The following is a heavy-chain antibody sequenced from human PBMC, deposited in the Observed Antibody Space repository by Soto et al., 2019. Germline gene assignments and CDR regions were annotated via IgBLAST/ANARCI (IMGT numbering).Heavy chain of an antibody. D-gene: IGHD4-17*01. J-gene: IGHJ5*02. V-gene: IGHV4-30-4*01. CDR2: IHDSGNT. Sequence: SETLSLTCTVFGGSVSIGDYLWSWIRQRPGKGLEWIGYIHDSGNTYYNPSLKSRVTISLDTSKNQFSLKVTSMTAADTAVYFCARARGGDSGDYASLFDRWGQGDLVTVSS. CDR3: ARARGGDSGDYASLFDR. CDR1: GGSVSIGDYL.